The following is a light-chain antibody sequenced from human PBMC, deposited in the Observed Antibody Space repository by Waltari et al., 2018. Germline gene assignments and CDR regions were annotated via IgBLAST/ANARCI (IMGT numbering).Light chain of an antibody. CDR1: QIISGW. V-gene: IGKV1-5*03. J-gene: IGKJ1*01. CDR3: QQYNTYPWT. CDR2: KAS. Sequence: DIQMTQSPSTLSASVGDSVTITCRPSQIISGWLAWYQQKPGKAPKLLIYKASSLESGVPSRFSGSGSGTEFTLTISSLQPDDFATYYCQQYNTYPWTFGQGTKVEIK.